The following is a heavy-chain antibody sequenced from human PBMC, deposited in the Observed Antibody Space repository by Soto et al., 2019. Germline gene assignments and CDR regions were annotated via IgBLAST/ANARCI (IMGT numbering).Heavy chain of an antibody. CDR2: IHPSGGT. CDR1: GVSVSNTNW. Sequence: QVQLQESGPGLVKPSGTLSLTCVVSGVSVSNTNWWTWVRQPPERGLEWIGEIHPSGGTNYKASLKSRVRISLDKSRNQFSLKLSSVTAADTAMYFCATRDATPVDPISWGQGIPVTVSS. J-gene: IGHJ5*02. V-gene: IGHV4-4*02. CDR3: ATRDATPVDPIS. D-gene: IGHD2-21*01.